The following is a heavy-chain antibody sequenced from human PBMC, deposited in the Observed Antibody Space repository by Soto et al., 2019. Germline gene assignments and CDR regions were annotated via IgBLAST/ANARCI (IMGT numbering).Heavy chain of an antibody. D-gene: IGHD2-15*01. V-gene: IGHV2-70*11. J-gene: IGHJ3*02. CDR1: GFSLSTSGMC. CDR3: ARIRNERDCSGGSCYFVAAFDI. Sequence: GSGPTLVNPTQTLTLTCTFSGFSLSTSGMCVSWIRQPPGKALEWLARIDWDDDKYYSTSLKTRLTISKDTSKNQVVLTMTNMDPVDTATYYCARIRNERDCSGGSCYFVAAFDIWGQGTMVTVSS. CDR2: IDWDDDK.